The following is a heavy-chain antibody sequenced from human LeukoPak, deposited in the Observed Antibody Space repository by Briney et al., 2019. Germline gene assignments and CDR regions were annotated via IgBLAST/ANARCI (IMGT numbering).Heavy chain of an antibody. CDR3: ARDFCSGGSCYPDAFDI. CDR1: GFTFSSYG. CDR2: ICYDGTNT. Sequence: PGRSRTPSCAASGFTFSSYGMHCVRQAPGKCLEWVAVICYDGTNTCYADSVKGRFIISRDNSKNRLYLQMNSLRAEDTAVYYCARDFCSGGSCYPDAFDIWGQGTMVTVSS. D-gene: IGHD2-15*01. V-gene: IGHV3-33*01. J-gene: IGHJ3*02.